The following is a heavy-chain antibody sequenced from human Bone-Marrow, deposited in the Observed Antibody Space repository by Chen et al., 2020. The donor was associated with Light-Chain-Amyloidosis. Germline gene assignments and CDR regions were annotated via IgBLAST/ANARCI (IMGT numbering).Heavy chain of an antibody. V-gene: IGHV3-74*01. J-gene: IGHJ4*02. CDR1: GFTFSRYW. CDR3: ARDVAGADDY. CDR2: TNEDGSTT. Sequence: EVQLVESGGGLVQPGGSLILSCAASGFTFSRYWMHWVRQVPGKGLVLVSRTNEDGSTTTYADSVRGRFTISRDNAKNTLYLQMNSLKDEDTAVYYCARDVAGADDYWGQGNLVTVSS. D-gene: IGHD6-19*01.